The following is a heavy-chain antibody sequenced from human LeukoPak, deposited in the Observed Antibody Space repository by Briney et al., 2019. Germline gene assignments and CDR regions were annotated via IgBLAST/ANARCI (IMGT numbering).Heavy chain of an antibody. J-gene: IGHJ6*02. CDR3: AARPDCSSTSCRYYYYGMDV. Sequence: PSETLSLTCTVSGGSISSGDYYWSWIRQPPGKGLEWIGYIYYSGSTNYNPSLKSRVTISVDTSKNQFSLKLSSVTAADTAVYYCAARPDCSSTSCRYYYYGMDVWGQGTTVTVSS. CDR1: GGSISSGDYY. CDR2: IYYSGST. V-gene: IGHV4-61*08. D-gene: IGHD2-2*01.